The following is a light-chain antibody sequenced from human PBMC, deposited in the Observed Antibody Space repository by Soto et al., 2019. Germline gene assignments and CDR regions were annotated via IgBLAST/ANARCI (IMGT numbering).Light chain of an antibody. V-gene: IGLV1-40*01. CDR3: QSYDHSLSGPYV. J-gene: IGLJ1*01. Sequence: QSVLTQPPSVSGAPGQRVTISCAGSSSNIGAGYDVHWYQQLPGTAPKLLIYGNSNRPSGVPDRFSGSESGTSASLVITGLQAEDEADYYCQSYDHSLSGPYVSGTGTKVTVL. CDR1: SSNIGAGYD. CDR2: GNS.